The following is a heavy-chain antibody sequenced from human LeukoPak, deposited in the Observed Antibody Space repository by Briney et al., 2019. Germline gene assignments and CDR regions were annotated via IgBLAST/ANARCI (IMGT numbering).Heavy chain of an antibody. CDR3: TRPPMSAITPADY. CDR1: GFTFDDYA. CDR2: ISWNSGSI. J-gene: IGHJ4*02. V-gene: IGHV3-9*01. D-gene: IGHD3-22*01. Sequence: GGSLRLSCAASGFTFDDYAMHWVRQAPGKGLEWVSGISWNSGSIGYADSVKGRFTISRDNARNSLYLQMSSLRVEDTAVYYCTRPPMSAITPADYWGQGTLVTVSS.